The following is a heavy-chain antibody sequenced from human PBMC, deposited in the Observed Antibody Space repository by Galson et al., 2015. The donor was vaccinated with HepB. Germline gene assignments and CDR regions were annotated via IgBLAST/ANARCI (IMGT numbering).Heavy chain of an antibody. V-gene: IGHV1-69*06. CDR1: GGTFSSYA. J-gene: IGHJ6*02. CDR2: IIPIFGTA. D-gene: IGHD3-22*01. CDR3: ARSYDSRVGPPGGEDV. Sequence: SVKVSCKASGGTFSSYAISWVRQALGQGLEWMGGIIPIFGTANYAQKFQGRVTITADKSTSTAYMELSSLRSEDTAVYYCARSYDSRVGPPGGEDVWGQGTTVTVSS.